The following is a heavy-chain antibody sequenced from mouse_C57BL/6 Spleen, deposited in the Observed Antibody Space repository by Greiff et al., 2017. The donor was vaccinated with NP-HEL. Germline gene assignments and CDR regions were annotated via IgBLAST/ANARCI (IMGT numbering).Heavy chain of an antibody. Sequence: VQLQQSGAELARPGASVKLSCKASGYTFTSYGISWVKQRTGQGLEWIGEIYPRSGNTYYNEKFKGKATLTADKSSSTAYMELRSLTSEDSAVYFCAREDGSTTVGDDVDYWGQGTTLTVSS. CDR2: IYPRSGNT. J-gene: IGHJ2*01. D-gene: IGHD1-1*01. V-gene: IGHV1-81*01. CDR1: GYTFTSYG. CDR3: AREDGSTTVGDDVDY.